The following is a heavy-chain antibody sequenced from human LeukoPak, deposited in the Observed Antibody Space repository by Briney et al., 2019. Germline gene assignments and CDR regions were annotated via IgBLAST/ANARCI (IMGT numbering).Heavy chain of an antibody. CDR3: ARARYGDYDNY. CDR1: GGSFSGYY. Sequence: SATLSLTCAVYGGSFSGYYWSSIRQPPGKWLEWLGEINHSGSTNYNPSLKSRVTISVDTSKKQFSLKLSSVTAADTAVYYCARARYGDYDNYWGQGTLVTVSS. CDR2: INHSGST. J-gene: IGHJ4*02. D-gene: IGHD4-17*01. V-gene: IGHV4-34*01.